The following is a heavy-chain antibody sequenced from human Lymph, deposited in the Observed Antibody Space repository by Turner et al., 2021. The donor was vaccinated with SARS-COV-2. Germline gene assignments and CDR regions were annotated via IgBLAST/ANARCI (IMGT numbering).Heavy chain of an antibody. CDR3: ARQTVNNWVDP. CDR1: GGSMNNNY. CDR2: IFYRGST. Sequence: QVQLQESGPRLVKPLETLSLTCTFSGGSMNNNYWSWIRQPPGKRLEWIGFIFYRGSTNYNPSLKSRVNISVDTSENQFSLKLTSVTAADTAIYYCARQTVNNWVDPWGQGTLVTVSS. J-gene: IGHJ5*02. V-gene: IGHV4-59*01. D-gene: IGHD2-21*02.